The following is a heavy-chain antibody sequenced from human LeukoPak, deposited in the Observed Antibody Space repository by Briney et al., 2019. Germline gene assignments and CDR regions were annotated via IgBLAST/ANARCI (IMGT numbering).Heavy chain of an antibody. Sequence: SETLSLTCAVYGGSVSGYYWSWIRQPPGKGLEWIGEINHSGSTNYNPSLKSRVTISVDMSKDQFSLRLSSVTAADAAVYYCARHGTVSSGSYFDYWGQGTQDTLS. CDR3: ARHGTVSSGSYFDY. CDR2: INHSGST. V-gene: IGHV4-34*01. D-gene: IGHD1-26*01. CDR1: GGSVSGYY. J-gene: IGHJ4*02.